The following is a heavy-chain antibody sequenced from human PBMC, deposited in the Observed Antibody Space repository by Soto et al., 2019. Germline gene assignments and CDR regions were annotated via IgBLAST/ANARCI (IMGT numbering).Heavy chain of an antibody. D-gene: IGHD5-12*01. CDR1: GGSISSYY. CDR3: ARHSPDSGYGPVGSGLGYYYYYYMDV. CDR2: IYYSGST. J-gene: IGHJ6*03. Sequence: QVQLQESGPGLVKPSETLSLTCTVSGGSISSYYWSWIRQPPGKGLEWIGYIYYSGSTNYNPSLKSRVTIAVDTSKNQCSPKLSSVTAADTAVYYCARHSPDSGYGPVGSGLGYYYYYYMDVWGKGTTVTVSS. V-gene: IGHV4-59*08.